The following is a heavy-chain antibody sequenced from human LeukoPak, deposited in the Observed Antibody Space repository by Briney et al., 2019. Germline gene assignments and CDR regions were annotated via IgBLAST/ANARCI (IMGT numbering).Heavy chain of an antibody. CDR1: GGSSSSSSYY. J-gene: IGHJ3*02. V-gene: IGHV4-39*01. Sequence: PSETLSLTGTVSGGSSSSSSYYWGWIRQPPGKGLEWIGSIYYSGSTYYNPSLKSRVTISVDTSKNQFSLKLSSVTAADTAVYYCASTIEYSSSSEAFDIWGQGTMVTVSS. CDR2: IYYSGST. CDR3: ASTIEYSSSSEAFDI. D-gene: IGHD6-6*01.